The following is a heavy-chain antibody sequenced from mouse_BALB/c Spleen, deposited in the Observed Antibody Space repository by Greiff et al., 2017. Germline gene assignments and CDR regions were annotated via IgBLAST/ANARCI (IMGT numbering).Heavy chain of an antibody. V-gene: IGHV3-2*02. J-gene: IGHJ1*01. CDR2: ISYSGST. Sequence: EVKLVESGPGLVKPSQSLSLTCTVTGYSITSDYAWNWIRQFPGNKLEWMGYISYSGSTSYNPSLKSRISITRDTSKNQFFLQLNSVTTEDTATYYCARYGPGYFDVWGAGTTVTVSS. CDR3: ARYGPGYFDV. CDR1: GYSITSDYA. D-gene: IGHD1-1*02.